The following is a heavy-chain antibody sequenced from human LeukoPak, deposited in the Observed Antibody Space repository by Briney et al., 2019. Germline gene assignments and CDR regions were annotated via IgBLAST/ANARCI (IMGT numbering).Heavy chain of an antibody. CDR1: GGSISSYY. CDR3: AADSGSYAFDI. D-gene: IGHD1-26*01. J-gene: IGHJ3*02. Sequence: KPSETLSLTCTVSGGSISSYYWSWIRQPPGKGLEWIGHIYYSGSTNYNPSLKSRVTISVDTSKNQFSLKLSSVTAADTAVYYCAADSGSYAFDIWGQGTMVTVSS. V-gene: IGHV4-59*01. CDR2: IYYSGST.